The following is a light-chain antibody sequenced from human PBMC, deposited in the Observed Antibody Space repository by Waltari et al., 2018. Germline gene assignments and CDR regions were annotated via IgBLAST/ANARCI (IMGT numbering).Light chain of an antibody. Sequence: QSALTQPASVSGSPGQSITISCTGTSSDVGPSNYVSWYQQYPGKAPKLIIYDVSYRPSWVSSRFSGSKSGNTACLTISGLQAEDEADYYCNSYTTISTWVFGGGTKLTVL. CDR1: SSDVGPSNY. CDR3: NSYTTISTWV. V-gene: IGLV2-14*03. CDR2: DVS. J-gene: IGLJ3*02.